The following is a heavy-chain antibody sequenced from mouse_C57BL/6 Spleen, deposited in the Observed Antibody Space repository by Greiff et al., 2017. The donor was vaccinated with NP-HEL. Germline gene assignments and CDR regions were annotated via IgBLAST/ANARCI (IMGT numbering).Heavy chain of an antibody. CDR2: IDPSDSYT. Sequence: VQLQQSGAELVKPGASVKLSCKASGYTFTSYWMQWVKQRPGQGLEWIGEIDPSDSYTNYNQKFKGKATLTVDTSSSTAYMQLSSLTSEDSAVYCPARPTLLYYFDYWGQGTTLTVSS. CDR1: GYTFTSYW. D-gene: IGHD2-10*01. J-gene: IGHJ2*01. V-gene: IGHV1-50*01. CDR3: ARPTLLYYFDY.